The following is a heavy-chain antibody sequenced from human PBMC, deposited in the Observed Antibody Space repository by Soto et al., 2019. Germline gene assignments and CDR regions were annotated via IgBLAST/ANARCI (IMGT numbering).Heavy chain of an antibody. D-gene: IGHD1-26*01. CDR1: GFTVSSSY. Sequence: GGSLRLSCVAAGFTVSSSYMNWVRQAPGRGLEWVSVLYSGGSTSYADSVKGRFTISRDNSKNTLYLQMNNLRAEDTAVYYCTSGSIVGTKNNWFDPWGQGTLVTVSS. V-gene: IGHV3-53*01. CDR3: TSGSIVGTKNNWFDP. CDR2: LYSGGST. J-gene: IGHJ5*02.